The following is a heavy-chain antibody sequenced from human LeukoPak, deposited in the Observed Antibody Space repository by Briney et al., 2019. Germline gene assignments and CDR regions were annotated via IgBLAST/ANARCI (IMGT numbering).Heavy chain of an antibody. V-gene: IGHV3-21*01. D-gene: IGHD2-15*01. CDR1: GFTFSSYS. CDR3: ARAVAATGGVGY. CDR2: ISSSSSYI. Sequence: GGYLRLSCAASGFTFSSYSMNWVRQAPGQGLEWVSSISSSSSYIYYADSVKGRFTISRDNAKNSLYLQMNSLRAEGTAVYYCARAVAATGGVGYWGQGTLVTVSS. J-gene: IGHJ4*02.